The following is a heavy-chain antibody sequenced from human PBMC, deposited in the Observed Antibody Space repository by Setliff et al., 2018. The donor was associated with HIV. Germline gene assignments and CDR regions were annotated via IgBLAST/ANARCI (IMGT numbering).Heavy chain of an antibody. CDR1: GFTLSYYS. D-gene: IGHD3-22*01. Sequence: GGSLRLSCAASGFTLSYYSMNWVRQAPGKGLEWISYIRTSGSTIYYADSVKGRFTISRDNAKNSLYLQMNSLRAEDTAVYYCARGALISWDSSDDLWYWGQGTLVTVSS. V-gene: IGHV3-11*01. CDR3: ARGALISWDSSDDLWY. CDR2: IRTSGSTI. J-gene: IGHJ4*02.